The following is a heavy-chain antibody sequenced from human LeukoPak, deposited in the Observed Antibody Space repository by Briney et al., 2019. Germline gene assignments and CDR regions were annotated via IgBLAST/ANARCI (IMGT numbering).Heavy chain of an antibody. CDR3: VRDLDGYRPGDGA. CDR1: GFTFSSYY. D-gene: IGHD5-18*01. J-gene: IGHJ5*02. V-gene: IGHV3-74*01. CDR2: INTDGSST. Sequence: GGSLRLSCEASGFTFSSYYMHWVRQAPGKGLVWVSRINTDGSSTTYADSVKGRFTISRDNAKNTLYLQMNSLRAEDTAVYNCVRDLDGYRPGDGAWGQGTLVTVSS.